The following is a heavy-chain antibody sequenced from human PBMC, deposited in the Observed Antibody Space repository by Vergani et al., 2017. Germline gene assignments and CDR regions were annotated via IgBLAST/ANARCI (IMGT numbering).Heavy chain of an antibody. CDR3: ASSRIQLLAHAFDI. D-gene: IGHD5-18*01. CDR2: IKQDGSEK. J-gene: IGHJ3*02. V-gene: IGHV3-7*01. CDR1: GFTFSSYW. Sequence: EVQLVESGGGLVQPGGSLRLSCAASGFTFSSYWMSWVRQAPGKGLEWVANIKQDGSEKYYVDSVKGRFTISRDNAKNSLYLQMNSLRAEDTAVYYCASSRIQLLAHAFDIWGQGTMVTVSS.